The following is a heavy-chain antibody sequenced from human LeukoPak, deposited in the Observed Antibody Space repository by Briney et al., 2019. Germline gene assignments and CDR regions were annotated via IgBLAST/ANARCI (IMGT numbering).Heavy chain of an antibody. CDR2: INPNSGGT. CDR1: RYTFTGYY. CDR3: ARAKSEWGLPRDY. J-gene: IGHJ4*02. D-gene: IGHD1-26*01. V-gene: IGHV1-2*02. Sequence: GASVKVSCKASRYTFTGYYMHWVRQAPGQGLEWMGWINPNSGGTNYAQKFQGRVTMTRDTSISTAYMELSRLRSDDTAVYYCARAKSEWGLPRDYWGQGTLVTVSS.